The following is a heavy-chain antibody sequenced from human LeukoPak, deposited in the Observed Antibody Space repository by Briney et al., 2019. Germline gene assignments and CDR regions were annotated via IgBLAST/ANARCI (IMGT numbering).Heavy chain of an antibody. V-gene: IGHV4-34*01. J-gene: IGHJ4*02. Sequence: SETLSLTCAVYGGSFSGYCWSWIRQPPGKGLEWIGEINHSGSTNYNPSLKSRVTISVDTSKNQFSLKLSSVTAADTAVYYCARDPGNYYGSGRTYYFDYWGQGTLVTVSS. CDR2: INHSGST. CDR1: GGSFSGYC. D-gene: IGHD3-10*01. CDR3: ARDPGNYYGSGRTYYFDY.